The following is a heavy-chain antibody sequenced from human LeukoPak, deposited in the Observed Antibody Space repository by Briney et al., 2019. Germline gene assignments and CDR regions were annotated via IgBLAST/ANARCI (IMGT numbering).Heavy chain of an antibody. J-gene: IGHJ4*02. V-gene: IGHV3-30*03. CDR2: ISYAGSNE. D-gene: IGHD4-17*01. CDR1: GFTFSSYG. Sequence: GRSLRLSCAASGFTFSSYGMHWVPQAPGKGLEWVAVISYAGSNEYYTDSVKGRFTISRDNSKNTLYLQMNSLRADDTAVYYCATNGDYEFDFWGQGTLVTVSS. CDR3: ATNGDYEFDF.